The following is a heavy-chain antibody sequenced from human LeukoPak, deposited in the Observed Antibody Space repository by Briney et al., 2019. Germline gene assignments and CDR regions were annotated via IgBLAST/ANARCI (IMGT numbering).Heavy chain of an antibody. D-gene: IGHD2-2*01. J-gene: IGHJ4*02. Sequence: SVKVSCKASGYTFTSYYMHWVRQAPGQGLEWMGGIIPIFGTANYAQKFQGRVTITADESTSTAYMELSSLRSEDTAVYYCARPDPHYCSSTSCPNFDYWGQGTLVTVSS. V-gene: IGHV1-69*13. CDR2: IIPIFGTA. CDR3: ARPDPHYCSSTSCPNFDY. CDR1: GYTFTSYY.